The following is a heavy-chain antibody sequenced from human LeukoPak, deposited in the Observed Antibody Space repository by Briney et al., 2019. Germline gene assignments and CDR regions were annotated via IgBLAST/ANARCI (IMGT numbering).Heavy chain of an antibody. CDR3: SSITGTTRSYNWFDP. Sequence: ESGGSLRLSCAASGFTFSSYSMNWVRQAPGKGLERVSYISSSSSTIYYADSVKGRFTISRDNAKNSLYLQMNSLRAEDTAVYYCSSITGTTRSYNWFDPWGQGTLVTVSS. D-gene: IGHD1-7*01. CDR2: ISSSSSTI. J-gene: IGHJ5*02. CDR1: GFTFSSYS. V-gene: IGHV3-48*01.